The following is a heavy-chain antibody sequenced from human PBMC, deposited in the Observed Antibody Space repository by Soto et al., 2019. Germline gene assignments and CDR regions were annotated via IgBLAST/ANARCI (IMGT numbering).Heavy chain of an antibody. Sequence: GSLRLSCAASGFTFNGFTMHWVRQAPGKGLEWVSLISWDGRSTFFADSVKGRFTISRDNSKNSLYLQMNSLRPEDTALYYCAKEAGTIYFDFWGQGTLVTVSS. V-gene: IGHV3-43*01. D-gene: IGHD6-19*01. CDR1: GFTFNGFT. CDR3: AKEAGTIYFDF. CDR2: ISWDGRST. J-gene: IGHJ4*02.